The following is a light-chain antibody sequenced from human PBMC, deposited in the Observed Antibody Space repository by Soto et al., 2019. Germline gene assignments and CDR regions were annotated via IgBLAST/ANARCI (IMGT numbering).Light chain of an antibody. Sequence: QSALTQPPSASGSLGQSVTISCTGTSSDVGGYNYVSWHQQHPGKAPKLMIYEVTERPSGVPDRFSGSKSGNTASLTVSWLQAEDEADYYCSSFAGGGNPVLFGGGTKLTVL. CDR1: SSDVGGYNY. CDR2: EVT. CDR3: SSFAGGGNPVL. V-gene: IGLV2-8*01. J-gene: IGLJ2*01.